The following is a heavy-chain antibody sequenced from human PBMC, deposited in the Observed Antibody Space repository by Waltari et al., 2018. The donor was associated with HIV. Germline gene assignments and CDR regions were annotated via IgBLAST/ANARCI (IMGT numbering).Heavy chain of an antibody. CDR3: ARDRGKYYGSGTDSFDI. V-gene: IGHV1-18*01. D-gene: IGHD3-10*01. Sequence: QVQLVQSGAEVKKPGASVKVSCKASGDTFSNYGLTWVRQAPGQGLEWMGWVTPYNGNTNYARNVQGRGTMTTDTSTTTAYMELRSLRSDDTALYYCARDRGKYYGSGTDSFDIWGQGTTVTVSS. CDR1: GDTFSNYG. CDR2: VTPYNGNT. J-gene: IGHJ3*02.